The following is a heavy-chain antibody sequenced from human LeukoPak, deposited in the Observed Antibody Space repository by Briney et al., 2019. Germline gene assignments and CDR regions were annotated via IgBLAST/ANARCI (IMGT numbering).Heavy chain of an antibody. D-gene: IGHD1-26*01. J-gene: IGHJ5*02. Sequence: KPSQTLSLTCTVSGGSISSGSYYWSWIRQPAGKGLEWIGHIYTSGSTNYNPSLKSRVTISVDTSKNQFSLKLSSVTAADTAVYYCARENEKWDLLTFRWFDPWGQGTLVTVSS. CDR1: GGSISSGSYY. CDR3: ARENEKWDLLTFRWFDP. V-gene: IGHV4-61*09. CDR2: IYTSGST.